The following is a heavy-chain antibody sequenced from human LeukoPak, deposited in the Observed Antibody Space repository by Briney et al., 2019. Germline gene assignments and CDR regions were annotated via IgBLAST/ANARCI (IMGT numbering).Heavy chain of an antibody. Sequence: PGGSLRLSCAASGLTATNTYMTWVRQAPGKGLEGVSSIYRGGSTYYTDSVKGRFTISRDTSKNTMYLQMDSLRAEDTAMYYCAKGGDSFSFDYWGQGTLVTVSS. CDR3: AKGGDSFSFDY. D-gene: IGHD3-16*02. J-gene: IGHJ4*02. CDR1: GLTATNTY. CDR2: IYRGGST. V-gene: IGHV3-53*01.